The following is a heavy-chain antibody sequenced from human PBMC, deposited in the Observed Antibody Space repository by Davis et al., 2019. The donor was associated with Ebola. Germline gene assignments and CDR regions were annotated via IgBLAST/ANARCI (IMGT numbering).Heavy chain of an antibody. D-gene: IGHD3-10*01. CDR1: GFTFSSYS. CDR2: ISSSSSTI. CDR3: AKDAITMVRGVMIYYGMDV. Sequence: GGSLRLSCAASGFTFSSYSMNWVRQAPGKGLEWVSYISSSSSTIYYADSVKGRFTISRDNAKNSLYLQMSSLRDEDTAVYYCAKDAITMVRGVMIYYGMDVWGNGTTVTVSS. V-gene: IGHV3-48*02. J-gene: IGHJ6*04.